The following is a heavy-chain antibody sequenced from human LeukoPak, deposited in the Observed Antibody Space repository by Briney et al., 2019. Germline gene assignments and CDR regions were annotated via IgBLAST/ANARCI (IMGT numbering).Heavy chain of an antibody. CDR2: INPNSGDT. D-gene: IGHD1-26*01. CDR1: GYTFTGYH. Sequence: ASVKVSCKASGYTFTGYHMHWVRQAPGQGLEWMGSINPNSGDTDYGQKFQGRVTMTRDTSISTAYMELSRLTSDDTAVYYCAREKSMGLDYWGQGTLVTVSS. CDR3: AREKSMGLDY. J-gene: IGHJ4*02. V-gene: IGHV1-2*02.